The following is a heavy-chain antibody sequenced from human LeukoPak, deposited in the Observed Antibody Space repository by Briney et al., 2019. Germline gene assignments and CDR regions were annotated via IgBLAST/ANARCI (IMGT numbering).Heavy chain of an antibody. J-gene: IGHJ6*03. CDR1: GYTFTSYD. CDR3: ARGLEVEAATHDYYYYYMDV. CDR2: MNPNSGNT. D-gene: IGHD2-15*01. V-gene: IGHV1-8*03. Sequence: ASVKVSCKASGYTFTSYDINWVRQATGQGLEWMGWMNPNSGNTGYAQKFQGRVTITRNTSISTAYMELSSLRSEDTAVYYCARGLEVEAATHDYYYYYMDVWGKGTTVTVSS.